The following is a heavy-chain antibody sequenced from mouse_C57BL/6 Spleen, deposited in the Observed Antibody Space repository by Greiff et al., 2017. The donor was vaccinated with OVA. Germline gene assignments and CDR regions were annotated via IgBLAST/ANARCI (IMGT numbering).Heavy chain of an antibody. J-gene: IGHJ2*01. CDR2: ISYDGSN. D-gene: IGHD1-2*01. Sequence: EVKLQESGPGLVKPSQSLSLTCSVTGYSITSGYYWNWIRQFPGNKLEWMGYISYDGSNNYNPSLKNRISITRDTSKNQFFLKLNSVTTEDTATYYCARRIITTDYFDYWGQGTTLTVSS. CDR3: ARRIITTDYFDY. V-gene: IGHV3-6*01. CDR1: GYSITSGYY.